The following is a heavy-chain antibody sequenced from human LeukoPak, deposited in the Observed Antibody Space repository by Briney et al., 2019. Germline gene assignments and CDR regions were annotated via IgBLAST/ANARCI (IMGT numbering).Heavy chain of an antibody. Sequence: GRSLRHSCAASGFTFSSYPMHWVRQAPGKGLEWVAVISYYGSNQYYADSVKDRFTISRDNSKDTLYLQMNSLRAEDTAVYYCARDWVSGELLAGYGMDVWGQGTTVTVSS. CDR1: GFTFSSYP. CDR2: ISYYGSNQ. D-gene: IGHD1-26*01. J-gene: IGHJ6*02. CDR3: ARDWVSGELLAGYGMDV. V-gene: IGHV3-30-3*01.